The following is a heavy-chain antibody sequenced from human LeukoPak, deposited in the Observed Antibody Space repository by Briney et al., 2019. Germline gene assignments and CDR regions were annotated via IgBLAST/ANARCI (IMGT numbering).Heavy chain of an antibody. D-gene: IGHD1-26*01. CDR3: ARSDIVGATTWDCFDY. J-gene: IGHJ4*02. Sequence: VASVKVSCKASGYTFTSYYMHWVRQAPGQGLEWMGIINPSGGSTSYAQKFQGRVTMTRDTSTSTVYMELSSLRSEDTAVYYCARSDIVGATTWDCFDYWGQGTLVTVSS. CDR2: INPSGGST. V-gene: IGHV1-46*01. CDR1: GYTFTSYY.